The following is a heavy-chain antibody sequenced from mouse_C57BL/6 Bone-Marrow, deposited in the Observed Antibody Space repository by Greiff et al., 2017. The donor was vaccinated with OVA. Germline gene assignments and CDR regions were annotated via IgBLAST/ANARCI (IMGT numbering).Heavy chain of an antibody. CDR1: GYTFTDYN. CDR3: ARRRGYDYDVGDFDD. J-gene: IGHJ2*01. Sequence: EVKLMESGPELVKPGASVKIPCKASGYTFTDYNMDWVKQSHGKSLEWIGDINPNNGGTIYNQKFKGKATLTVDKSSSTAYMELRSLTSEDTAVYYCARRRGYDYDVGDFDDWGKGTTLTVSS. CDR2: INPNNGGT. V-gene: IGHV1-18*01. D-gene: IGHD2-4*01.